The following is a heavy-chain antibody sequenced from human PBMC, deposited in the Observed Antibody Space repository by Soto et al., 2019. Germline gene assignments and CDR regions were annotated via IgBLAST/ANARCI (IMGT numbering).Heavy chain of an antibody. Sequence: QVQLVQSGAEVKKPGSSVKVSCKASGGTFSSYAISWVRQAPGQGLEWMGGIIPIFGTANYAQKFQGRVTITADESTSTAYMGLSSLRSEDTAVYYCARAQYSGSYIEKYYYYYGMDVWGQGTTVTVSS. D-gene: IGHD1-26*01. CDR3: ARAQYSGSYIEKYYYYYGMDV. V-gene: IGHV1-69*01. J-gene: IGHJ6*02. CDR2: IIPIFGTA. CDR1: GGTFSSYA.